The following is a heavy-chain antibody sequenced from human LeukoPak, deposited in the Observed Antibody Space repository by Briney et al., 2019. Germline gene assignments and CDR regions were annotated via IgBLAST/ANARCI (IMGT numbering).Heavy chain of an antibody. CDR2: IMSKSDGGTT. CDR1: GITFSEAW. J-gene: IGHJ4*02. CDR3: SSGNPVDY. Sequence: GGSLRLSCAASGITFSEAWLSWVRQAPGKGLEWVGRIMSKSDGGTTDYAAPVKRRFTISRDASTNTLYLQMNSLKIEDTAVYYCSSGNPVDYWGQGTLVTVSS. V-gene: IGHV3-15*01. D-gene: IGHD1-14*01.